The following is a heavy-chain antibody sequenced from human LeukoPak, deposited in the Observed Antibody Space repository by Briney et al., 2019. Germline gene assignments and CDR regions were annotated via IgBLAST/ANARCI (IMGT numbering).Heavy chain of an antibody. J-gene: IGHJ4*02. Sequence: PGRSLRLSCAASGFTFDDYAMHWVRQAPGKGLEWVSGISWNSGSIGYADSVKGRFTISRDNAKNSLYLQMNSLRAEDTAVYYCARDGDPLDYWGQGTLVTVSS. V-gene: IGHV3-9*01. CDR1: GFTFDDYA. CDR3: ARDGDPLDY. CDR2: ISWNSGSI. D-gene: IGHD3-10*01.